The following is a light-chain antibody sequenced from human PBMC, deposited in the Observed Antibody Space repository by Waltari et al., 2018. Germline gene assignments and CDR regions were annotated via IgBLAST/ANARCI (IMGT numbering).Light chain of an antibody. V-gene: IGLV1-44*01. CDR3: ATWDDKLNGVL. CDR2: SNY. CDR1: SSTTGVNS. Sequence: QSALTQTPSLSGTPGPGVTISCSAASSTTGVNSVTWYQQFPGTAPKLLIYSNYRRPSGVPERFSGSKSGISASLAISGLQSEDEADYYCATWDDKLNGVLFGGGTKLTVL. J-gene: IGLJ3*02.